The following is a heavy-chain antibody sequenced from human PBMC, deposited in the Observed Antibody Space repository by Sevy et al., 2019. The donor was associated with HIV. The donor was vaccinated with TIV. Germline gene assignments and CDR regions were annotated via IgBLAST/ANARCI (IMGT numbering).Heavy chain of an antibody. D-gene: IGHD2-15*01. CDR2: IKNKGNNYAT. CDR1: GFTFSGSA. CDR3: ARHYIDCSGGSCSSDYFDY. V-gene: IGHV3-73*01. J-gene: IGHJ4*02. Sequence: GGSLRLSCAASGFTFSGSAMHWVRQASGKGLEWIGRIKNKGNNYATAYGASVKGRFTISRDDSKNTAYLQMKSLKTEDTAMYYCARHYIDCSGGSCSSDYFDYWGQGTLVTVSS.